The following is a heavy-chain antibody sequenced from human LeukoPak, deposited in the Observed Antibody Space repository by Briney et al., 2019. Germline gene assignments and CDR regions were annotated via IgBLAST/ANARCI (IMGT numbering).Heavy chain of an antibody. Sequence: GGSLRLSCAASGSNFIDYSMNWVRQAPGKGLEWISYIGISSGNTKYADSVKGRFTISRDKARNSLYLQMNSLRVEDTAVYYCARDHRYAFDNWGHGTLVTVSS. CDR2: IGISSGNT. D-gene: IGHD5-12*01. CDR1: GSNFIDYS. V-gene: IGHV3-48*01. J-gene: IGHJ4*01. CDR3: ARDHRYAFDN.